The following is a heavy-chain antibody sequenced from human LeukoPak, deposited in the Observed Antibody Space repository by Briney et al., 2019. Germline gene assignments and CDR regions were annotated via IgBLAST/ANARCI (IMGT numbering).Heavy chain of an antibody. CDR2: ISSSGSTI. J-gene: IGHJ4*02. Sequence: GGSLRLSCAASGFSFGSFEMNWVRKVPRKGLEWVSYISSSGSTIDYADAVKGRFTISRDNAKNSLYLQMNSLRAEDTAVYYCAREEGLDYWGQGTLVTVSS. CDR3: AREEGLDY. D-gene: IGHD5-12*01. V-gene: IGHV3-48*03. CDR1: GFSFGSFE.